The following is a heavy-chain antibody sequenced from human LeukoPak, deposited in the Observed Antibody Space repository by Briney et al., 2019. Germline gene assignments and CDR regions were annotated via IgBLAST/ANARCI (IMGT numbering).Heavy chain of an antibody. CDR1: GFTFTTSA. CDR2: IVVGSGNT. D-gene: IGHD3-22*01. J-gene: IGHJ6*02. Sequence: SVKVSCKASGFTFTTSAVQWVRQARGQRLEWIGWIVVGSGNTNYAQKFQERVTITGDMSTSTVYMDLSSQRSEDTAVYYCAAASNYYDRSNYYSYAMDVWGQGTTVTVSS. V-gene: IGHV1-58*01. CDR3: AAASNYYDRSNYYSYAMDV.